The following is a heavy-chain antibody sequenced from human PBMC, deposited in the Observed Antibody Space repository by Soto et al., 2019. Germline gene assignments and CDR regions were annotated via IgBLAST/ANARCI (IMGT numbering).Heavy chain of an antibody. Sequence: EVQLVESGGGLVKPGGSLRLSCAASGMTFRNYSMNWVRQAPGKGLEWVSSISSGGSYIYYAGSGKGRFTISRDNAKNSLFLQMNSLRAEDTAVYYCATSGVATGFDNWGQGTLVTVSS. CDR1: GMTFRNYS. CDR2: ISSGGSYI. J-gene: IGHJ4*02. V-gene: IGHV3-21*01. CDR3: ATSGVATGFDN. D-gene: IGHD5-12*01.